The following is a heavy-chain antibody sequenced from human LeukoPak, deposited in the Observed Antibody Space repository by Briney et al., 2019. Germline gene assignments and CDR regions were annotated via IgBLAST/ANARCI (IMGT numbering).Heavy chain of an antibody. V-gene: IGHV1-24*01. CDR2: FDPEDGET. J-gene: IGHJ4*02. CDR1: GYTFTSYG. CDR3: ATVPYYDSSGSEGD. D-gene: IGHD3-22*01. Sequence: ASVKVSCKASGYTFTSYGISWVRQAPGQGLEWMGGFDPEDGETIYAQKFQGRVTMTEDTSTDTAYMELSSLRSEDTAVYYCATVPYYDSSGSEGDWGQGTLVTVSS.